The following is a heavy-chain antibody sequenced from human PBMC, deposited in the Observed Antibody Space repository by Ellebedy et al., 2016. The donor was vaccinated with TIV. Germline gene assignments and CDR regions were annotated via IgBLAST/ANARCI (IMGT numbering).Heavy chain of an antibody. V-gene: IGHV3-23*01. CDR2: ISGSGDYT. D-gene: IGHD6-19*01. Sequence: PGGSLRLSCAASGFTFSSYAMSWVRQAPGKGLEWVSVISGSGDYTNYADSVKGRFTISRDNSKNTLYLQMNSLRAEDTAVYYCARDLDKSSGWYGGAAYWGQGTLVTVSS. J-gene: IGHJ4*02. CDR1: GFTFSSYA. CDR3: ARDLDKSSGWYGGAAY.